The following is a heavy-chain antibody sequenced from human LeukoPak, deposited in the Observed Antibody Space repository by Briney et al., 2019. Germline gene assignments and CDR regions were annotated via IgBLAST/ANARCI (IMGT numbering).Heavy chain of an antibody. Sequence: ASVKVSCKASGGTFSSSAISWVRQTPGQGLEWMGRIIPILGIANYAQKFQGRVTITADKSTSTAYMELSSLRSEDTAVYYCARDRYSYGPHDYWGQGTLVTVSS. CDR1: GGTFSSSA. J-gene: IGHJ4*02. V-gene: IGHV1-69*04. CDR2: IIPILGIA. CDR3: ARDRYSYGPHDY. D-gene: IGHD5-18*01.